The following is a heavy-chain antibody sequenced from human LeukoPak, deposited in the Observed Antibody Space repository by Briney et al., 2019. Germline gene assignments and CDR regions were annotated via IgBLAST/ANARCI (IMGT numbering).Heavy chain of an antibody. CDR2: INHSGST. CDR3: ARGRVSAGYSSGWYPIDAFDM. J-gene: IGHJ3*02. V-gene: IGHV4-34*01. CDR1: GGSFSGYY. D-gene: IGHD6-19*01. Sequence: SETLSLTCAVYGGSFSGYYWSWIRQPPGKGLEWTGEINHSGSTNYNPSLKSRVTISVDTSKNQFSLKLSSVTAADTAVYYCARGRVSAGYSSGWYPIDAFDMWGQGTMVTVSS.